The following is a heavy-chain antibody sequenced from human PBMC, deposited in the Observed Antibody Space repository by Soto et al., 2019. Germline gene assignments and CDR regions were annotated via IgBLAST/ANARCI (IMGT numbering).Heavy chain of an antibody. V-gene: IGHV5-51*01. CDR3: ARGDADYPCDY. J-gene: IGHJ4*02. CDR1: GYIFSNHW. Sequence: EVQLVQSGPGVKNLGESLRISCKGSGYIFSNHWIAWVRQTPGKGLEWLGLIYPRDSDTRYSPSFQGQGTFSVDKSTNTAYLQWGNLKAADSALYFCARGDADYPCDYWGQGTHVTVSS. CDR2: IYPRDSDT. D-gene: IGHD4-17*01.